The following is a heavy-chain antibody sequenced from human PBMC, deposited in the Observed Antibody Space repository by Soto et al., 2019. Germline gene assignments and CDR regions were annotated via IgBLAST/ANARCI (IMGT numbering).Heavy chain of an antibody. J-gene: IGHJ6*02. CDR2: ISYDGSNK. Sequence: GGSLRLSCAASGFTFSSYGMHWVRQAPGKGLGWVAVISYDGSNKYYADSVKGRFTISRDNSKNTLYLQMNSLRAEDTAVYYCAKDRIAAAGTHYYYYYGMDVWGQGTTVTVSS. V-gene: IGHV3-30*18. D-gene: IGHD6-13*01. CDR1: GFTFSSYG. CDR3: AKDRIAAAGTHYYYYYGMDV.